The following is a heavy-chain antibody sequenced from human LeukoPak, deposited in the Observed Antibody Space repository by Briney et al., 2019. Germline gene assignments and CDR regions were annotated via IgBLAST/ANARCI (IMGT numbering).Heavy chain of an antibody. J-gene: IGHJ4*02. Sequence: GGSLRLSCAASGFTVSSYSMNWVRQAPGKGLEWVSSISSSSSYIYYADSVKGRFTISRDNAKNSLYLQMNSLRAEDTAVYYCARELSRGITFGGVIAEEDYWGQGTLVTVSS. CDR2: ISSSSSYI. CDR1: GFTVSSYS. D-gene: IGHD3-16*02. V-gene: IGHV3-21*01. CDR3: ARELSRGITFGGVIAEEDY.